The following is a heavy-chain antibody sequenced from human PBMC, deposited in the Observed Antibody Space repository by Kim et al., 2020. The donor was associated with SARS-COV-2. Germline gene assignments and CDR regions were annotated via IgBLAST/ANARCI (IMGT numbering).Heavy chain of an antibody. Sequence: GGSLRLSCAVSGFTFSSYAMSWVRQAPGKGLEWVSAISGSGDATYYADSVEGRFTISRDNSKNTLYLQMNSLGAEDTAVYYCAKGGYNNIWYAEYFHRWGQGTLVTVSS. CDR3: AKGGYNNIWYAEYFHR. V-gene: IGHV3-23*01. D-gene: IGHD6-13*01. CDR2: ISGSGDAT. J-gene: IGHJ1*01. CDR1: GFTFSSYA.